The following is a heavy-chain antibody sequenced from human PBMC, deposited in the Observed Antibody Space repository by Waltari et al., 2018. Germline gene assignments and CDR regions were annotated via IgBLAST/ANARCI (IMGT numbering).Heavy chain of an antibody. Sequence: QVQLQESGPGLVKPSETLSLTCTVSGGSISSHYWSWIRAPPGKGLEWIGYIYYSGSTNYNPSLKSRVTISVDTSKNQFSLKLSSVTAADTAVYYCARENIRLGAFDIWGQGTMVTVSS. CDR2: IYYSGST. D-gene: IGHD3-9*01. CDR1: GGSISSHY. CDR3: ARENIRLGAFDI. J-gene: IGHJ3*02. V-gene: IGHV4-59*11.